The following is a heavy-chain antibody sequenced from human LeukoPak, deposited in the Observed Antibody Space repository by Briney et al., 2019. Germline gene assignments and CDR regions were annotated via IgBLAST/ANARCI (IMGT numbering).Heavy chain of an antibody. D-gene: IGHD2-15*01. CDR3: ARSPRRLGYCSGGSCYYYYGMDV. V-gene: IGHV4-34*01. J-gene: IGHJ6*02. CDR2: INHSGST. CDR1: GGSFSGYY. Sequence: PSETLSLTCAVYGGSFSGYYWSWIRQPPGKGLEWIGEINHSGSTNYNPSLKSRVTISVDTSKNQFSLKLSSVTAADTAVHYCARSPRRLGYCSGGSCYYYYGMDVWGQGTTVTVSS.